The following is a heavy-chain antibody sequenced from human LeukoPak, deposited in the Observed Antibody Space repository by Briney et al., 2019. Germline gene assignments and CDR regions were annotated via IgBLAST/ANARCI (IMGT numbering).Heavy chain of an antibody. V-gene: IGHV3-23*01. CDR1: GFTFSSYG. CDR2: ISGSGGST. J-gene: IGHJ4*02. CDR3: AKLLNDYGDYYFDY. Sequence: PGGSLRLSCAASGFTFSSYGMSWVRQAPGKGLEWVSAISGSGGSTYYADSVKGRFTISRDNSKNTLYLQMNSLRAEDTAVYYCAKLLNDYGDYYFDYWGQGTLVTVSP. D-gene: IGHD4-17*01.